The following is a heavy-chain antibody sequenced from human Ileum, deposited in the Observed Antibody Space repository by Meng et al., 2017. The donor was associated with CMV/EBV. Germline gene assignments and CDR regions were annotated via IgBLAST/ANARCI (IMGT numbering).Heavy chain of an antibody. CDR1: GGSFNDYY. Sequence: VHLQRWAAGLLSPCETLTLSCGVYGGSFNDYYWSWIRQSPGKGLEWVGEIYQSGSTNYNPSFKSRVSISVDTSKTQFSLKMYSVTAADTALYYCARTQVVRVFDFWGQGTLVTVSS. V-gene: IGHV4-34*01. D-gene: IGHD2-21*01. CDR3: ARTQVVRVFDF. J-gene: IGHJ4*02. CDR2: IYQSGST.